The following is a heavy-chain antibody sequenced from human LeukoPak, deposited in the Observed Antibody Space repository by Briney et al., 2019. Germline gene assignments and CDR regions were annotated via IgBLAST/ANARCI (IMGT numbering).Heavy chain of an antibody. Sequence: SETLSLTCTVSGGSIRSSSYYWGWIRQPPGKGLEWIGSIYYSGSTYYNASLKSRGTISVDTSKNQFSLKLSSVTAADTAVYYCARDCSSTSCPIDDAFDIWGQGTMVTVSS. V-gene: IGHV4-39*02. CDR3: ARDCSSTSCPIDDAFDI. J-gene: IGHJ3*02. CDR1: GGSIRSSSYY. D-gene: IGHD2-2*01. CDR2: IYYSGST.